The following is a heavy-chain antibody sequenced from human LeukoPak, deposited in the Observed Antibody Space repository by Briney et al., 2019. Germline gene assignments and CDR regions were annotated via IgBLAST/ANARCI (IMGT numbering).Heavy chain of an antibody. Sequence: PSETLSLTCTISGGYISDYYWGWIRQPPGKGLEWIGYIYYSGSTNYNPSLKSRVTISVDTSKNQFSLKLSSVTAADTAVYYCARQKLSSGYFGAYYYYYMDVWGKGTTVTISS. D-gene: IGHD3-22*01. J-gene: IGHJ6*03. CDR1: GGYISDYY. CDR2: IYYSGST. V-gene: IGHV4-59*01. CDR3: ARQKLSSGYFGAYYYYYMDV.